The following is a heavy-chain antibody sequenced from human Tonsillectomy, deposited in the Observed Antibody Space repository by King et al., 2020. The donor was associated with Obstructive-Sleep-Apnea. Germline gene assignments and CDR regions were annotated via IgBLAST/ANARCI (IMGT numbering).Heavy chain of an antibody. D-gene: IGHD2-2*01. J-gene: IGHJ6*02. CDR2: ISSSSSTR. CDR1: GFTFSSYS. CDR3: AREPGPYCSSTSCPSHYYYYGMDV. V-gene: IGHV3-48*04. Sequence: VQLVESGGGLVQPGGSLRLSCAASGFTFSSYSMNWVRQAPGKGLEWVSYISSSSSTRYYADSVKGRFTISRDNAKNSLYLQMNSLRAEDTAVYYCAREPGPYCSSTSCPSHYYYYGMDVWGQGTTVTVSS.